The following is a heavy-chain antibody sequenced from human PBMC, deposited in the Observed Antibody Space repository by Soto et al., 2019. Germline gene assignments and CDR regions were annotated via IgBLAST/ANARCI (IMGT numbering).Heavy chain of an antibody. J-gene: IGHJ4*02. V-gene: IGHV1-2*02. Sequence: ASVKVSCKASGYTFTGYYMHWVRQAPGQGLEWMGWINPNSGGTNYAQKFQGRVTMTRDTSNSTAYMELSRLRSDDTAVYYCARDPSSGWREYYFDYWGQGTLVTVSS. CDR1: GYTFTGYY. CDR3: ARDPSSGWREYYFDY. CDR2: INPNSGGT. D-gene: IGHD6-19*01.